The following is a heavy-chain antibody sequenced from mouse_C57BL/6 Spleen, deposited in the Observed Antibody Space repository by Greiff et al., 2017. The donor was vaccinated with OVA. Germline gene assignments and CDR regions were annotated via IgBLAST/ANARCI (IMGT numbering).Heavy chain of an antibody. CDR3: ARDSSGYDFDY. J-gene: IGHJ2*01. V-gene: IGHV1-61*01. D-gene: IGHD3-2*02. CDR1: GYTFTSYW. Sequence: QVQLKQPGAELVRPGSSVKLSCKASGYTFTSYWMDWVKQRPGQGLEWIGNIYPSDSETHYNQKFKDKATLTVDKSSSTAYMQLSSLTSEDSAVYYCARDSSGYDFDYWGQGTTLTVSS. CDR2: IYPSDSET.